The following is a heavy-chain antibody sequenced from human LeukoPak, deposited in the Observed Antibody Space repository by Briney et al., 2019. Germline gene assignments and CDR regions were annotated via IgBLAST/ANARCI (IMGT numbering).Heavy chain of an antibody. Sequence: ASVTVSCTASGYTFTIYGISWVRQAPGQGLEWMGGIIPIFGTANYAQKFQGRVTITADESTSTAYMELSSLRSEDTAVYYCARENGYTHQFDYWGQGTLVTVSS. CDR1: GYTFTIYG. J-gene: IGHJ4*02. CDR3: ARENGYTHQFDY. D-gene: IGHD5-24*01. V-gene: IGHV1-69*13. CDR2: IIPIFGTA.